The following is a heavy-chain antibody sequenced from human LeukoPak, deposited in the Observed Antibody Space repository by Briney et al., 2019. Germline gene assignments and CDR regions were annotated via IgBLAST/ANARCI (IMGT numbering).Heavy chain of an antibody. J-gene: IGHJ4*02. CDR3: ARDMGYCSSSNCYTYYLDY. CDR2: ISGSGSSI. Sequence: GGSLRLSCAASGFTFSDYDMNWVRQAPGKGLEWVSYISGSGSSIYYADSVKGRFTISRDNAKNSLYLQMNSLRGEDTAVYYCARDMGYCSSSNCYTYYLDYWGQGTLVTVSS. CDR1: GFTFSDYD. V-gene: IGHV3-48*03. D-gene: IGHD2-2*01.